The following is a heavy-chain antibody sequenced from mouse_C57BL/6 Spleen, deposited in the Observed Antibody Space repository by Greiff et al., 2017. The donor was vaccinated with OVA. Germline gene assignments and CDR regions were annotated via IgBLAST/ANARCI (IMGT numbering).Heavy chain of an antibody. CDR3: ARNYYGSSGYAMDY. J-gene: IGHJ4*01. V-gene: IGHV5-17*01. D-gene: IGHD1-1*01. CDR1: GFTFSDYG. Sequence: EVHLVESGGGLVKPGGSLKLSCAASGFTFSDYGMHWVRQAPEKGLEWVAYISSGSSTIYYADTVKGRFTISRDNAKNTLFLQMTSLRSEDTAMYYCARNYYGSSGYAMDYWGQGTSVTVSS. CDR2: ISSGSSTI.